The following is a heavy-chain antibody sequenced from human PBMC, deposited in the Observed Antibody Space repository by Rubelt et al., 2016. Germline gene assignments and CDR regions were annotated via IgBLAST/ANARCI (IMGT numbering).Heavy chain of an antibody. CDR2: ISAYNGNT. J-gene: IGHJ4*02. Sequence: QVQLVQSGAEVKKPGASVKVSCKASGYTFTSYGISWVRQAPGQGLEWMGWISAYNGNTNYAQKLQGRVTRNSGTSTSTAYMELRSLRSDETAVYYCARDLPPFRRYNWNFPLDYWGQGTLVTVSS. CDR1: GYTFTSYG. CDR3: ARDLPPFRRYNWNFPLDY. V-gene: IGHV1-18*01. D-gene: IGHD1-7*01.